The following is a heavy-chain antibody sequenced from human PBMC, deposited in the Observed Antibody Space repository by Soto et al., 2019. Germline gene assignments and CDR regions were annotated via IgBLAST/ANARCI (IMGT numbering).Heavy chain of an antibody. V-gene: IGHV3-23*01. CDR1: GFSFSSYP. CDR2: ISGSGTNT. CDR3: AKEKPTTTCFDS. J-gene: IGHJ4*02. D-gene: IGHD1-1*01. Sequence: GGSLRLSCVASGFSFSSYPMTWVRQAPGKGLEWVSVISGSGTNTYYAESVKGRFTISRDSSQNTLYLQMNSLRAEDTAVYYCAKEKPTTTCFDSWGQGTLVTVSS.